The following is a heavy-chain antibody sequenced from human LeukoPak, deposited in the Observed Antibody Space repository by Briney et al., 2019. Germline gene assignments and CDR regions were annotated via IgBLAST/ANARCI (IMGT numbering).Heavy chain of an antibody. CDR1: GFTFSDHY. D-gene: IGHD3-3*01. CDR2: IKSNTDGGTT. CDR3: TTSIQYYDFWSGYYSDY. Sequence: PGGSLRLSCAASGFTFSDHYMDWVRQAPGKGLEWVGRIKSNTDGGTTDYAAPVKGRFTISRDDSKNTLYLQMNSLKTEDTAVYYCTTSIQYYDFWSGYYSDYWGQGTLVTVSS. V-gene: IGHV3-15*01. J-gene: IGHJ4*02.